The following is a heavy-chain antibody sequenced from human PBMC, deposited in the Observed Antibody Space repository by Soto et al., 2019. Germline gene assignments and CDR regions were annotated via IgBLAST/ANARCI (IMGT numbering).Heavy chain of an antibody. J-gene: IGHJ5*02. CDR3: ARDGLPDDFRSGGYSFDP. V-gene: IGHV3-30-3*01. CDR2: ISHDGRIE. Sequence: PGGSLRLSCAASGFTFSSFALHRVRQAPGEGLEWVALISHDGRIENYADSVKGRFIISRDNSKNTVYMHMDSLRLEDTGVYYCARDGLPDDFRSGGYSFDPWGQGTQVTVSS. CDR1: GFTFSSFA. D-gene: IGHD3-3*01.